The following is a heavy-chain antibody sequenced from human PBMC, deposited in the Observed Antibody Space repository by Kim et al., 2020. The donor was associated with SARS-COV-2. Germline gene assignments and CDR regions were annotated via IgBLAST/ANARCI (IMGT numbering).Heavy chain of an antibody. V-gene: IGHV3-74*01. CDR2: INSDGSTT. CDR3: AREGTSSNCCQY. J-gene: IGHJ4*02. D-gene: IGHD2-2*01. Sequence: GGSLRLSCAASGFTFSSYSMHWVRQAPGKGLVWVSRINSDGSTTNYADSVKGRFSISRDNAKNTLYLQMNSLRADDTAVYHCAREGTSSNCCQYWGQGTLVTVSS. CDR1: GFTFSSYS.